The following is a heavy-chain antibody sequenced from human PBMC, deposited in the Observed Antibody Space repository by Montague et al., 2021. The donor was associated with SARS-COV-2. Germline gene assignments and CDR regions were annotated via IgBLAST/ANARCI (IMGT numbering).Heavy chain of an antibody. D-gene: IGHD2-2*02. Sequence: SETLSLTCAVYGGSFSGYYWNWIRQPPGKGLEWIGEINHSGSAKYNPSLKRRVTISVDTSKNQFSPKLNSVTAADTVVYYCARLGEGVVPAPILGVGPYYSYFYMDVWGKGATVTVSS. CDR2: INHSGSA. CDR3: ARLGEGVVPAPILGVGPYYSYFYMDV. J-gene: IGHJ6*03. V-gene: IGHV4-34*01. CDR1: GGSFSGYY.